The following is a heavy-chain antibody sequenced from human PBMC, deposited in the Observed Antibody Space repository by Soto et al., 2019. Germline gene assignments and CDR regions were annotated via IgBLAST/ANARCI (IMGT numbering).Heavy chain of an antibody. D-gene: IGHD6-13*01. V-gene: IGHV3-23*01. J-gene: IGHJ4*02. CDR1: GFTFSSYG. CDR2: ISDNGVIT. CDR3: AKGGRPWYGFGS. Sequence: GGSLKLSCAGSGFTFSSYGMSWVRQAPGKRLEWVSGISDNGVITNYADSVKGQFTISKDNSRSTGNLQKNNLKVEDTAVYYFAKGGRPWYGFGSWGQGTLVTVSS.